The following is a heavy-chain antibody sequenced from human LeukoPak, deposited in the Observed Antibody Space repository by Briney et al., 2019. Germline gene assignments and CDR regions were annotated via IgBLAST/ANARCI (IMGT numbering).Heavy chain of an antibody. D-gene: IGHD2-15*01. V-gene: IGHV4-34*01. CDR1: GGSFSGYY. Sequence: PSETLSLTCAVYGGSFSGYYWSWIRQPPGKGLEGIGEINHSGSSNYNPSLKSRVTISVDTSKNQFSLKLSSVTAADTAVYYCARAVVVRNRRYYYYYYMDVWGKGTTVTVSS. CDR3: ARAVVVRNRRYYYYYYMDV. CDR2: INHSGSS. J-gene: IGHJ6*03.